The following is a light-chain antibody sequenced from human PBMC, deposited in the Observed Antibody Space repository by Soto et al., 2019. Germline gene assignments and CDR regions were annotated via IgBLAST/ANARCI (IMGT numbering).Light chain of an antibody. CDR3: HQSGNSRWT. CDR1: QSVSSSY. Sequence: EIVLTQSPDTLSLSPGERATPSCRASQSVSSSYLAWYQQTPGQAPRLLIYGTSNRATGIPDRFSGSGSGTDFTLTISRREPEDFAVYYCHQSGNSRWTFGQGTKVEIQ. CDR2: GTS. J-gene: IGKJ1*01. V-gene: IGKV3-20*01.